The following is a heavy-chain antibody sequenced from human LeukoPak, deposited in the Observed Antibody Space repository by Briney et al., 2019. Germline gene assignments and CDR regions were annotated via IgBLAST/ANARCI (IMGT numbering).Heavy chain of an antibody. Sequence: PGGSLRLSSAASGFTFDDYGMSWVRQAPGKGLEWVSGINWNGGSTGYADSVKGRFTISRDNAKNSLYLQMNSLRAEDTALYHCARDWYDFWSGYIDPWGQGTLVTVSS. J-gene: IGHJ5*02. CDR1: GFTFDDYG. V-gene: IGHV3-20*01. CDR3: ARDWYDFWSGYIDP. D-gene: IGHD3-3*01. CDR2: INWNGGST.